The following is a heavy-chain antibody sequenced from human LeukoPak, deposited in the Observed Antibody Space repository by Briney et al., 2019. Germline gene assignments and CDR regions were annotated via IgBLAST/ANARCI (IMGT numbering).Heavy chain of an antibody. CDR2: IIPIFGIA. V-gene: IGHV1-69*04. J-gene: IGHJ4*02. Sequence: GASVKVSCKASGGTFSSYAISWVRQAPGQGLEWMGRIIPIFGIANYAQKFQGRVTITADKSTSTAYMELSSLRSEDTAVYYCASFGLYCGGDCYSERNYWGQGTLFTVSS. CDR1: GGTFSSYA. D-gene: IGHD2-21*02. CDR3: ASFGLYCGGDCYSERNY.